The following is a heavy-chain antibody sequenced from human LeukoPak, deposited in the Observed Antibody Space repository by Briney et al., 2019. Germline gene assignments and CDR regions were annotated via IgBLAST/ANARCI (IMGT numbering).Heavy chain of an antibody. J-gene: IGHJ6*02. CDR3: ARPSGEPYYYYYGMDV. D-gene: IGHD3-10*01. V-gene: IGHV1-3*01. CDR1: GYTFSNHA. CDR2: INAGNGNT. Sequence: ASVKVSCKASGYTFSNHAMHWVRQAPGQRLEWMGWINAGNGNTKYSQKFQGRVTITRDTSASTAYMELSSLRSEDTAVYYCARPSGEPYYYYYGMDVWGQGTTVTVSS.